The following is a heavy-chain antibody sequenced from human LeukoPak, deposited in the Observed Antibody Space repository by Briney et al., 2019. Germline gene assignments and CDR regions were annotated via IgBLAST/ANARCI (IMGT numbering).Heavy chain of an antibody. CDR1: GFTFSNYA. CDR3: ARAGVSGILRGAFDI. D-gene: IGHD1-26*01. J-gene: IGHJ3*02. V-gene: IGHV3-53*01. CDR2: INPGGST. Sequence: GGSLRLSCSASGFTFSNYAMHWVRQAPGKGLEWVSLINPGGSTFYADSVKGRFTISRDNFRNTLYLQVNSLRAEDTAVYYCARAGVSGILRGAFDIWGQGTMVTVSS.